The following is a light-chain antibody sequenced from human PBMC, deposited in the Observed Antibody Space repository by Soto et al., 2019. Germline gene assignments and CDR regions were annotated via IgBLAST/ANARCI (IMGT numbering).Light chain of an antibody. Sequence: EIVTTQSPATLSVSPGERATLSCRASQSVSSNLAWYQQKPGQAPRLLIYGASTRATGIPARFSGSGSGTEFTLTISSLQSEDCAVYYCQQYNNWPTWTFGPGTKVDI. CDR3: QQYNNWPTWT. V-gene: IGKV3-15*01. CDR2: GAS. J-gene: IGKJ1*01. CDR1: QSVSSN.